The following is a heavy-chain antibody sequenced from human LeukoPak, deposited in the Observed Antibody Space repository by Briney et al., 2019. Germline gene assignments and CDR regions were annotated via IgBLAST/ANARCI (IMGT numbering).Heavy chain of an antibody. D-gene: IGHD3-10*01. Sequence: GGSLRLSCAASGFTFSGYDMHWVRQATGKGLEWVSAIGTAGDTYYPGSVKGRFTISRENAKNSLYLQMNSLRAGDTAVYYCARGFGENTGFDYWGQGTLVTVSS. CDR2: IGTAGDT. CDR3: ARGFGENTGFDY. J-gene: IGHJ4*02. CDR1: GFTFSGYD. V-gene: IGHV3-13*01.